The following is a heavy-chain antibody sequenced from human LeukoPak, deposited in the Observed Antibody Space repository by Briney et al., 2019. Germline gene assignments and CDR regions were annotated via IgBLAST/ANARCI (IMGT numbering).Heavy chain of an antibody. V-gene: IGHV3-74*01. CDR1: GFTFNGYW. D-gene: IGHD5-18*01. CDR3: ANSDTVLGN. CDR2: IDSDGSST. Sequence: PGGSLRLSCAASGFTFNGYWMHWVRQAPGEGLVWVSRIDSDGSSTTYADSVKGRFTISRDNAKNTLYLQMNSLRAEDTAVYYCANSDTVLGNWGQGTLVTVSS. J-gene: IGHJ4*02.